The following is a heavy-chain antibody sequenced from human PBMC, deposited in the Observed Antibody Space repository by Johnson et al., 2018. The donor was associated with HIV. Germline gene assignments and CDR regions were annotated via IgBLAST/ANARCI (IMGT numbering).Heavy chain of an antibody. J-gene: IGHJ3*02. CDR2: VKSKTDGGTT. Sequence: VQLVESGGGVVQPGRSLRLSCAASGFTFSNAWMSWVRQAPGKGLEWVGRVKSKTDGGTTDYTAPVKGRFTISRDDSKNTLYLQMNSLKTEDTAVYYCTTPLLVGANRPSEEGYNDAFDIWGQGTMVTVSS. V-gene: IGHV3-15*01. CDR3: TTPLLVGANRPSEEGYNDAFDI. CDR1: GFTFSNAW. D-gene: IGHD1-26*01.